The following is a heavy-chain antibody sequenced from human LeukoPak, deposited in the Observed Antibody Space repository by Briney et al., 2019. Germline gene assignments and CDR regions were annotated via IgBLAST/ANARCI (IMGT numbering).Heavy chain of an antibody. Sequence: ASVKVSCKASGYTFTSYYMHWVRQAPGQGLEWMGIINPSGGSTSYADSVKGRFTISRDNSKNTLYLQMKSLRVEDTAVYYCAKDRVWGSYRYAAYDYWGQGTLVTVSS. CDR1: GYTFTSYY. CDR2: INPSGGST. V-gene: IGHV1-46*04. J-gene: IGHJ4*02. D-gene: IGHD3-16*02. CDR3: AKDRVWGSYRYAAYDY.